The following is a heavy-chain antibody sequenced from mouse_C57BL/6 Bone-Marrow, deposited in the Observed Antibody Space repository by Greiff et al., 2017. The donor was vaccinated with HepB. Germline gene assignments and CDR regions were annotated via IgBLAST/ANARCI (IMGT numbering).Heavy chain of an antibody. J-gene: IGHJ3*01. CDR1: GFTFSDYY. V-gene: IGHV5-12*01. CDR2: ISNGGGST. D-gene: IGHD1-1*01. Sequence: EVKLMESGGGLVQPGGSLKLSCAASGFTFSDYYMYWVRQTPEKRLEWVAYISNGGGSTYYPDTVTGRVTISRDNAKNTRYLQMSRLKSEDPAMYDCARHGDDGSWRAYWGQGTLVTVSA. CDR3: ARHGDDGSWRAY.